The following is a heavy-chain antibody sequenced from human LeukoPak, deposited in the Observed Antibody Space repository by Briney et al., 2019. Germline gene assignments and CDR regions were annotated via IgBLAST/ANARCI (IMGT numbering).Heavy chain of an antibody. V-gene: IGHV5-51*01. CDR1: GYCFTGHW. CDR2: SFPGVFES. Sequence: GESLKISCEAVGYCFTGHWIGWGRQMPGRGVEVMGTSFPGVFESSYSPLFEGRVSTSDEKSISHAYLQWSGLKASDTAMYYCARYGKSGTYSHGFDVWGQGTMVIVSS. J-gene: IGHJ3*01. CDR3: ARYGKSGTYSHGFDV. D-gene: IGHD3-10*01.